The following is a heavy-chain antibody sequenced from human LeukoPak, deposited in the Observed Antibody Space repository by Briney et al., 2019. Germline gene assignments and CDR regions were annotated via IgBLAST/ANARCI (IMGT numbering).Heavy chain of an antibody. Sequence: TGGSLRLSCAASGFTFSTYNMNWVRQAPGKGLEWVSSISSSSTYIYYADSVKGRFTISRDNAKNSLYLQMNSLRAEDTAVYYCARAPYDILTGYSPYYFDYWGQGTLVTVSS. CDR2: ISSSSTYI. D-gene: IGHD3-9*01. CDR3: ARAPYDILTGYSPYYFDY. V-gene: IGHV3-21*06. J-gene: IGHJ4*02. CDR1: GFTFSTYN.